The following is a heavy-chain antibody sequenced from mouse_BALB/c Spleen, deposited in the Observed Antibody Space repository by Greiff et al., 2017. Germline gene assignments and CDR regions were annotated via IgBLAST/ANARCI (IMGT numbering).Heavy chain of an antibody. J-gene: IGHJ2*01. D-gene: IGHD2-4*01. CDR1: GFSLTSYG. CDR3: AREDDYHFDY. V-gene: IGHV2-9*02. CDR2: IWAGGST. Sequence: QVQLKESGPGLVAPPQSLSITCTVSGFSLTSYGVHWVRQPPGKGLEWLGVIWAGGSTNYNSALMSRLSISKDNSKSQVFLKMNSLQTDDTAMYYCAREDDYHFDYWGQGTTLTVSS.